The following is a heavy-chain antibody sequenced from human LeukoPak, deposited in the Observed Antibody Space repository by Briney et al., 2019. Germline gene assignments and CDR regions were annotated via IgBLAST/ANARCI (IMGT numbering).Heavy chain of an antibody. CDR2: IWYDGSNM. V-gene: IGHV3-33*01. D-gene: IGHD1-26*01. CDR1: GFTFSNYG. J-gene: IGHJ4*02. CDR3: ASGGATLLWYFDY. Sequence: GGSLRLSCAASGFTFSNYGMHWVRQAPGKGLEWVAAIWYDGSNMYYADSVKGRFTISRDNSKNTLYLQMNNQRAEDTAVYYCASGGATLLWYFDYWGQGTLVTVSS.